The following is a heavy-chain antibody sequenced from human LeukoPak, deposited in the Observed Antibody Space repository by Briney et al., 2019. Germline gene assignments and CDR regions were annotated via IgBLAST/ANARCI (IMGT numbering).Heavy chain of an antibody. J-gene: IGHJ4*02. CDR2: IIPIFGTA. CDR1: GGTFSSYA. D-gene: IGHD3-10*01. V-gene: IGHV1-69*13. Sequence: ASVKVSCKASGGTFSSYAISWVRQAPGQGLEWMGGIIPIFGTANYAQKFQGRVTITADESTSTAYMELSSLRPDDRAVYYCARVRYGSGADWGQGTLVTVSS. CDR3: ARVRYGSGAD.